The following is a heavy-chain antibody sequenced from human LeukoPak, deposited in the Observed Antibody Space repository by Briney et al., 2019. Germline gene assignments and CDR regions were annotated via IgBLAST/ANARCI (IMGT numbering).Heavy chain of an antibody. CDR1: GYSLTSYG. D-gene: IGHD2-21*02. CDR2: IYPGDSDT. Sequence: GGSLKISCKVSGYSLTSYGIAWVGKMPGKGLEWMGIIYPGDSDTRYSPSFQGQVTISADKSISTAYLQWSSLKASDTAMYYCARPGDERVVTWLDVWGQGTTVTVSS. J-gene: IGHJ6*02. V-gene: IGHV5-51*01. CDR3: ARPGDERVVTWLDV.